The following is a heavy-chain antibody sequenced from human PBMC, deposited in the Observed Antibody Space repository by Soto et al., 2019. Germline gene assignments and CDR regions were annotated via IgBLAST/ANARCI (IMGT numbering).Heavy chain of an antibody. V-gene: IGHV4-59*01. Sequence: SQTLSRTYTVTGTSISSSYWSWILHPPGKGLEWIGYIYYSGSTNYNPSLKSRVTISVDTSKNQFSLKLSSVTAADTAVYYCARNILWFGELRRSDAFDIWGQGTMVT. CDR3: ARNILWFGELRRSDAFDI. CDR2: IYYSGST. J-gene: IGHJ3*02. CDR1: GTSISSSY. D-gene: IGHD3-10*01.